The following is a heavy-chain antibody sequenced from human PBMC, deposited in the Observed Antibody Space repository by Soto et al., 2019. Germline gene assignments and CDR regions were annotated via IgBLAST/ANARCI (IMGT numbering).Heavy chain of an antibody. CDR1: GGSISSYY. V-gene: IGHV4-59*01. CDR2: IYYSGST. Sequence: SETLSLTCTVSGGSISSYYWSWIRQPPGKGLEWIGYIYYSGSTNYNPSLKSRVTISVDTSKNQFSLKLSSVTAADTAVYYCATTSSGWYLGAFDIWGQGTMVTVSS. J-gene: IGHJ3*02. CDR3: ATTSSGWYLGAFDI. D-gene: IGHD6-19*01.